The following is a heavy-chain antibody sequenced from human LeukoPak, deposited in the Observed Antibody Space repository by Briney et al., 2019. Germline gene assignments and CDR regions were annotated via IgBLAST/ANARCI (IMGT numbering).Heavy chain of an antibody. CDR3: ARGNGAFDI. CDR2: IYHSGST. Sequence: SETLPLTCAVSGGSISSGGYSWSWIRQPPGKGLEWIGYIYHSGSTYYNPSLKSRVTISVDRSKNQFSLKLSSVTAADTAVYYCARGNGAFDIWGQGTMVTVSS. J-gene: IGHJ3*02. D-gene: IGHD2-8*01. CDR1: GGSISSGGYS. V-gene: IGHV4-30-2*01.